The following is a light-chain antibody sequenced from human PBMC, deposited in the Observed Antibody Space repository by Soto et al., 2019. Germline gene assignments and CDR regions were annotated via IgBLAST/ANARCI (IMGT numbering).Light chain of an antibody. CDR2: DNN. CDR1: SSNIGNNY. Sequence: QSVLTQPPSVSAAPGQKVTISCSGSSSNIGNNYVSWYQQLPGTAPKLLIYDNNERPSGIPDRFSGSKSGTSATLGITGLQTGDEADYYCGTWDNSLSAGVFGTGTKVTVL. J-gene: IGLJ1*01. V-gene: IGLV1-51*01. CDR3: GTWDNSLSAGV.